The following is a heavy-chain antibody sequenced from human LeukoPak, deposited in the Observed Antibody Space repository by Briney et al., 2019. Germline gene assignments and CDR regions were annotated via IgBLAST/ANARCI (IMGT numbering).Heavy chain of an antibody. D-gene: IGHD2-2*01. V-gene: IGHV3-30*04. CDR3: ARDHIPAANQFDY. CDR2: KSYDGSNK. Sequence: GESLRLSCAASGFTFSSYAMHWVRQAPGKGLEWVAIKSYDGSNKYYADSVKGRFTISRDNSKSTLYLQMNSLRPEDTAVYYCARDHIPAANQFDYWGQGTLVTVSS. J-gene: IGHJ4*02. CDR1: GFTFSSYA.